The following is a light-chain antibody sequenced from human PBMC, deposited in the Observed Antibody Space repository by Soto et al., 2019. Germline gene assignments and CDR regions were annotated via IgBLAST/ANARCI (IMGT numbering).Light chain of an antibody. CDR2: DAS. CDR3: QQRSNWPSIT. Sequence: EIVLTQSPATLSLAPGERATLSCRPSQSVSSYLAWYQQKPGQAPRLLIYDASNRATGIPARFSGSGSGTDFTLTIHSLEPEDFAVYYCQQRSNWPSITFGQGTRLEIK. CDR1: QSVSSY. V-gene: IGKV3-11*01. J-gene: IGKJ5*01.